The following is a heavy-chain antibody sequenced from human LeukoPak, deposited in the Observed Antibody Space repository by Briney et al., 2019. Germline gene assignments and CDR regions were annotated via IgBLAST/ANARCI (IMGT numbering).Heavy chain of an antibody. J-gene: IGHJ4*02. CDR1: GDSLTNSPYY. Sequence: SQTLSLTCTVSGDSLTNSPYYWSWIRQPAGKGLEWIGRIYSGGSTNYNPSLMSRVTMSIDTSKSQFSLKLTSVTAADTAVYYCASHPSGDDLGYFDYWGQGTLVTVSS. CDR3: ASHPSGDDLGYFDY. V-gene: IGHV4-61*02. CDR2: IYSGGST. D-gene: IGHD4-17*01.